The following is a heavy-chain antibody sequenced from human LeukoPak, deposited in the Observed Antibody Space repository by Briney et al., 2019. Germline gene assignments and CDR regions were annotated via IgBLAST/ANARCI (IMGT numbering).Heavy chain of an antibody. CDR3: ARFVGATTTRYYYYGMDV. V-gene: IGHV5-51*01. D-gene: IGHD1-26*01. CDR2: IYPGDSDT. Sequence: GESLEISCKGSGYSFTSYWIGWVRQMPGKGLEWMGIIYPGDSDTRYSPSFQGQVTISADKSISTAYLQWSSLKASDTAMYYCARFVGATTTRYYYYGMDVWGQGTTVTVSS. J-gene: IGHJ6*02. CDR1: GYSFTSYW.